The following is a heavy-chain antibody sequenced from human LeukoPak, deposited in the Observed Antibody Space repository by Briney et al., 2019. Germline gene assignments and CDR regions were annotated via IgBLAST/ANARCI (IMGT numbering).Heavy chain of an antibody. CDR1: GFTFKNYW. CDR2: INQDGSEK. CDR3: SRRAMATTTDY. J-gene: IGHJ4*02. V-gene: IGHV3-7*05. D-gene: IGHD5-24*01. Sequence: PGGSLRLSCAASGFTFKNYWMSGVRQAPGQGLEWVANINQDGSEKYYVDSVKGRFAISRDNATNSLYLQMNSLRAEDTAVYYCSRRAMATTTDYWGRGTLVTVS.